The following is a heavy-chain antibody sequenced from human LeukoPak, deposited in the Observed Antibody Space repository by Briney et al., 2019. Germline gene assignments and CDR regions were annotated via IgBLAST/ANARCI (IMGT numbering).Heavy chain of an antibody. CDR1: GYTLTELS. CDR3: ATDVTEYCSTTSCYPYY. CDR2: FDPEDGET. D-gene: IGHD2-2*01. Sequence: ASVKVSCKVSGYTLTELSMHWVRQAPAKGLEWMGGFDPEDGETIYAQKFQGRVTMTEDTPTDTAYMELSSLRSEDTAVYYCATDVTEYCSTTSCYPYYWGQGTLVTVSS. V-gene: IGHV1-24*01. J-gene: IGHJ4*02.